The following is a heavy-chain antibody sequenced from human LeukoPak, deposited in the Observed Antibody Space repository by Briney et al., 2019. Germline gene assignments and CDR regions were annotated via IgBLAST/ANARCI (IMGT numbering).Heavy chain of an antibody. V-gene: IGHV4-59*01. Sequence: PSETLSLTCTVSGCSISSYYWSWIRQPPGKGLEWVGYIYYSGSTNYNPSLKSQISISVDTSKNQFSLKLSSVTAADTAVYYCARTTEGGYTYNYFYYYYMDVWGKGTTVTISS. CDR1: GCSISSYY. CDR2: IYYSGST. J-gene: IGHJ6*03. D-gene: IGHD5-18*01. CDR3: ARTTEGGYTYNYFYYYYMDV.